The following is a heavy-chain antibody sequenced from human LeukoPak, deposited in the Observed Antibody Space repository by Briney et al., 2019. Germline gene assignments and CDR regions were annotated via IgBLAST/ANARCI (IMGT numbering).Heavy chain of an antibody. Sequence: SETLSLTCTVSGGSFSGYYWSWIRQPPGKGLEWIGEINHSGSTNYNPSLKSRVTISVDTSKNQFSLKLSSVTAADTAVYYCARHVPESFQSNYYYYYMDVWGKGTTVTISS. CDR2: INHSGST. CDR3: ARHVPESFQSNYYYYYMDV. CDR1: GGSFSGYY. J-gene: IGHJ6*03. D-gene: IGHD2-2*01. V-gene: IGHV4-34*01.